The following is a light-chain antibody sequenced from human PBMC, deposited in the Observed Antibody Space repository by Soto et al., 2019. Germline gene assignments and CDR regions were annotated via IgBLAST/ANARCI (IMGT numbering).Light chain of an antibody. J-gene: IGKJ5*01. Sequence: IQMAQSPSSLSASGGERVTITCQATQDIRKYLNWYQQKPGKAPKLLIYDASSLETGVPSRFSGSGSGTDFTLTISSLQPEDFATYYCQQYDNLPLIFGQGTRLEI. CDR2: DAS. CDR1: QDIRKY. CDR3: QQYDNLPLI. V-gene: IGKV1-33*01.